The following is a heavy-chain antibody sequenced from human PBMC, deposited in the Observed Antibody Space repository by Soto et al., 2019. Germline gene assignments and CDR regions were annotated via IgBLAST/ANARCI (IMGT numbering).Heavy chain of an antibody. Sequence: EVQLVESGGDLVQPGGSLRLSCAASGVIVSNNFMSWVRQAPGKGLGWVSIIYSGGGTQYADSVKGRFTISRDNYKNTVYLQMNSLRVEDTAVYYCARNVPVTPLGYWGQGTLVTVSS. CDR2: IYSGGGT. V-gene: IGHV3-66*01. CDR1: GVIVSNNF. D-gene: IGHD4-17*01. CDR3: ARNVPVTPLGY. J-gene: IGHJ4*02.